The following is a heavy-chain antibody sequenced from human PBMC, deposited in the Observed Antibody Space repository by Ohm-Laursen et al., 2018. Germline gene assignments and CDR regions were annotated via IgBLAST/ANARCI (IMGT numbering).Heavy chain of an antibody. CDR3: ARKTDWNHYYFNY. D-gene: IGHD1-1*01. V-gene: IGHV4-59*08. Sequence: TLSLTCTVSGGSISSYYWSWIRQPPGKGLEWIGYIYYSGSTNYNPSLKSRVTISVDTSKNQFSLKLSSVTAADTAMYYCARKTDWNHYYFNYWGQGTLVTVSS. CDR1: GGSISSYY. J-gene: IGHJ4*02. CDR2: IYYSGST.